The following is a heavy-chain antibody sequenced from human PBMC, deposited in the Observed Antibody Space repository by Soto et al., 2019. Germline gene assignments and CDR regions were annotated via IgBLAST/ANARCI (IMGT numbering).Heavy chain of an antibody. Sequence: ETLSLTCTVSGGSISSYYWSWIRQPPGKGLEWIGYIYYSGSTNYNPSLKSRVTISVDTSKNQFSLKLSSVTAADTAVYYCARVSGYSYGDVLDYWGQGTLVTVSS. J-gene: IGHJ4*02. V-gene: IGHV4-59*01. D-gene: IGHD5-18*01. CDR3: ARVSGYSYGDVLDY. CDR1: GGSISSYY. CDR2: IYYSGST.